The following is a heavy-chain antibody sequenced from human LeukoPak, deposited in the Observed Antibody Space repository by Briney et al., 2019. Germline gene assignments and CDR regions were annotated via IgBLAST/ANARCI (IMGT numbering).Heavy chain of an antibody. V-gene: IGHV3-9*01. CDR2: ISWNSGSI. Sequence: GGSLRLSCAASGFTFSSYAMSWVRQAPGKGLEWVSGISWNSGSIGYADSVKGRFTISRDNAKNSLYLQINSLRAEDTALYYCAKGLGPDGLYYYYGMDVWGQGTTVTVSS. J-gene: IGHJ6*02. D-gene: IGHD4-17*01. CDR3: AKGLGPDGLYYYYGMDV. CDR1: GFTFSSYA.